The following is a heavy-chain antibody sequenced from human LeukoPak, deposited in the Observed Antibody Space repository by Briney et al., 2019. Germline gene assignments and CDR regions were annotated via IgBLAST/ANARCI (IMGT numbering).Heavy chain of an antibody. V-gene: IGHV4-39*07. CDR1: GGSISSSSYY. J-gene: IGHJ4*02. CDR3: ARYDSLKRGADY. D-gene: IGHD3-22*01. Sequence: SETLSLTCTVSGGSISSSSYYWGWIRQPPGKGLEWIGSIYYSGSTYYNPSLKSRVTISVDTSKNQFSLKLSSVTAADTAVYYCARYDSLKRGADYWGQGTLVTVSS. CDR2: IYYSGST.